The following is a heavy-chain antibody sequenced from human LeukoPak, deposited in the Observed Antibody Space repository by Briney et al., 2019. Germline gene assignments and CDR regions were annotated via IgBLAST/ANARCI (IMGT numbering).Heavy chain of an antibody. Sequence: SETLSLTCTVSGGSISSTTYYWGWIRQPPGKGLEWIGSIYYSGSTYYNPSLKSRVTISVDTSKNQFSLKLSSVTAADTAVYYCARGMYSSGWYEGTIGYWGQGTLVTVSS. J-gene: IGHJ4*02. CDR1: GGSISSTTYY. D-gene: IGHD6-19*01. CDR2: IYYSGST. V-gene: IGHV4-39*07. CDR3: ARGMYSSGWYEGTIGY.